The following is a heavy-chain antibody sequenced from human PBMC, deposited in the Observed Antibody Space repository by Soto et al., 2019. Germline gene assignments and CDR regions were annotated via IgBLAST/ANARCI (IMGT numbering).Heavy chain of an antibody. CDR2: ISSRSSTI. Sequence: QVQLVESGGGLVKPGGSLRLSCAASGFTFSDYYMSWIRQAPGKGLEWVSYISSRSSTIFYADSVKGRFTISRENVKNSLYLQMTSLRAEDTAVYYCASGTNGAFFVYRGQGILVTVSS. D-gene: IGHD2-8*01. J-gene: IGHJ4*02. CDR1: GFTFSDYY. CDR3: ASGTNGAFFVY. V-gene: IGHV3-11*01.